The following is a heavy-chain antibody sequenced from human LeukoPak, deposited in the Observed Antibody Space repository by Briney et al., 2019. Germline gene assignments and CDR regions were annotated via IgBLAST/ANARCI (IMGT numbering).Heavy chain of an antibody. CDR3: ARDRDYYDISGYDY. J-gene: IGHJ4*02. CDR1: GGSISSYY. D-gene: IGHD3-22*01. V-gene: IGHV4-4*07. Sequence: PSETLSLTCTVSGGSISSYYWSWIRQSAEKGLEWIGRIYSSGSTNYNPSLKSRVTMSVDTSKNQFSLKLSSVTAADTAVYYSARDRDYYDISGYDYWGQGTPVTVSS. CDR2: IYSSGST.